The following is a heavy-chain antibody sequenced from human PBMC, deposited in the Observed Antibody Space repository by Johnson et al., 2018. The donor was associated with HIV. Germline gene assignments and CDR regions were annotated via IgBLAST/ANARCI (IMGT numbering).Heavy chain of an antibody. V-gene: IGHV3-30-3*01. J-gene: IGHJ3*01. CDR1: GFTFSSYA. CDR3: ARDGRDLVTRGSFDV. D-gene: IGHD2-21*02. CDR2: ISYDANNK. Sequence: QVQLVESGGGVVQPGRSLRLSCAASGFTFSSYAMHWVRQAPGKGLEWVAVISYDANNKYYADSVKGRFTISRDKAKNSLYVQMNSLRVEDTAFYECARDGRDLVTRGSFDVWGQGTVVTVSS.